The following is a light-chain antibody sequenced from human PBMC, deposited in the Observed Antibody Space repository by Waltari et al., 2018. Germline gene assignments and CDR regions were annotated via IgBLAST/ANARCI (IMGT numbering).Light chain of an antibody. Sequence: DIQMTQSPTSVSASVGDRVTITCRASQGIRSWLAWYQQKPGRAPKPLIYAASSLQGGVPSRFSGSGSGTEFTLTISSLQPEDVATYYCQEANSFPLTFGGGTRVEI. J-gene: IGKJ4*01. CDR3: QEANSFPLT. CDR2: AAS. V-gene: IGKV1-12*01. CDR1: QGIRSW.